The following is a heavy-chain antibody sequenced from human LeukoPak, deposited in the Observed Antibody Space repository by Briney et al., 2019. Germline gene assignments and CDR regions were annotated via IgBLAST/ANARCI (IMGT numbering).Heavy chain of an antibody. CDR1: GGSISSGDYY. Sequence: SETLSLTCTVSGGSISSGDYYWSWIRQPPGKGLEWIGYIYYSGSTYYNPSLKSRVTISVDTSKNQFSLKLSSVTAADTAVYYYARRPLTGDYYYGMDVWGQGTTVTVSS. CDR3: ARRPLTGDYYYGMDV. D-gene: IGHD1-20*01. CDR2: IYYSGST. V-gene: IGHV4-30-4*01. J-gene: IGHJ6*02.